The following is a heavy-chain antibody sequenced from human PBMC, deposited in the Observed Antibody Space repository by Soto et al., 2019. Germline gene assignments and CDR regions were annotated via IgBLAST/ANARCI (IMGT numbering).Heavy chain of an antibody. V-gene: IGHV3-15*01. J-gene: IGHJ3*02. CDR2: IKSKTDGGTT. D-gene: IGHD6-19*01. CDR3: TTASTRIAVAGFASDAFDI. Sequence: GGSLRLSCAASGFTFSNALMSWVRQSPGKGLEWVGRIKSKTDGGTTDYAAPVKGRFTISRDDSKNTLYLQMNSLKTEDTAVYYCTTASTRIAVAGFASDAFDIWGQGTMVTVSS. CDR1: GFTFSNAL.